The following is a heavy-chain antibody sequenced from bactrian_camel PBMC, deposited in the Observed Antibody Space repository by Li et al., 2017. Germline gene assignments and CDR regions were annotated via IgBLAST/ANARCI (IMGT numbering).Heavy chain of an antibody. CDR3: AAATTWNMGWLQPDEYAY. J-gene: IGHJ4*01. V-gene: IGHV3S60*01. Sequence: HVQLVESGGGSAQSGGSLRLSCVASGYAYTSYAMGWFRQAPGKKREGVAYIDYDGTTVYDGSVKGRFTISEDRDSHTYYLQMDNPRPEDSAMYYCAAATTWNMGWLQPDEYAYWGQGTQVTVS. CDR1: GYAYTSYA. D-gene: IGHD3*01. CDR2: IDYDGTT.